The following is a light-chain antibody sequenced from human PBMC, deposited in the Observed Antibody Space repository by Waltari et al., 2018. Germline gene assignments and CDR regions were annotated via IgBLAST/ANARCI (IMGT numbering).Light chain of an antibody. Sequence: QSALPQPASVSGTPGQSITISCTGISSVLDDYNYVSWYRQFSGKAPKLIIYDGNSRPSGISKRFSGSKSGNTASLVISGLQAEDEADYYCVSYTLNTNFYVFGTGTKVTVL. J-gene: IGLJ1*01. CDR3: VSYTLNTNFYV. CDR1: SSVLDDYNY. V-gene: IGLV2-14*03. CDR2: DGN.